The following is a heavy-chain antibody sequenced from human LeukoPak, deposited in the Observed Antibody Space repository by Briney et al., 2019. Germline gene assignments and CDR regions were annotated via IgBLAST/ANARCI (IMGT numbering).Heavy chain of an antibody. Sequence: QPGGSLRLSCAASGFSFSSYAMSWVRQAPGKGLEWVSVISGSGGSTYYADSVKGRFTISRDNSKNTLYLQMNSLRAEDTAVYYCAKGLCGGSCYSGDYWGQGTLVTVSS. CDR3: AKGLCGGSCYSGDY. D-gene: IGHD2-15*01. CDR2: ISGSGGST. CDR1: GFSFSSYA. J-gene: IGHJ4*02. V-gene: IGHV3-23*01.